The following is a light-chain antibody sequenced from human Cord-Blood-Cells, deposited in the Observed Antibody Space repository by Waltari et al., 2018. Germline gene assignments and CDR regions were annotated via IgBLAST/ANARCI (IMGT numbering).Light chain of an antibody. CDR2: DVS. V-gene: IGLV2-14*01. CDR3: SSYTSSSTWV. Sequence: QSALTQPASVSGSPGQSITISCTGTSSDVGGYNYVSWYQQHPGKAPKLSIYDVSKRPSGFSNRFSGSKSGNTASLTISGLQAEDEADYYCSSYTSSSTWVFGGGTKLTVL. CDR1: SSDVGGYNY. J-gene: IGLJ3*02.